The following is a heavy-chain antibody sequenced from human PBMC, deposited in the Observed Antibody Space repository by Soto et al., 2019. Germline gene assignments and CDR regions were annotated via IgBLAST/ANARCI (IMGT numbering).Heavy chain of an antibody. V-gene: IGHV4-30-2*01. D-gene: IGHD6-19*01. J-gene: IGHJ4*02. CDR3: ARAGDSSGPVALGY. Sequence: QLQLQESGSGLVKPSQTLSLTCAVSGGSISSGGSSWSWIRQPPGKGLEWIGYIYHSGSTYYNPSLQSRAPLSVARSKNQFSLKLRSVTPAATAVYYCARAGDSSGPVALGYWGQGTRVTVSS. CDR1: GGSISSGGSS. CDR2: IYHSGST.